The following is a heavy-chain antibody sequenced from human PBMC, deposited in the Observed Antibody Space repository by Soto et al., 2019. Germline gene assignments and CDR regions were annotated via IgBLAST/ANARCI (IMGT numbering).Heavy chain of an antibody. CDR1: GGSISSGGYY. CDR3: ARVVYGYYYDSSGYSFDY. J-gene: IGHJ4*02. V-gene: IGHV4-31*03. CDR2: IYYSGST. Sequence: PSETLSLTCTVSGGSISSGGYYWSWIRQHPGKGLEWIGYIYYSGSTYYNPSLKSRVTISVDTSKNQFSLKLSSVTAADTAVYYCARVVYGYYYDSSGYSFDYWGQGTLVAGSS. D-gene: IGHD3-22*01.